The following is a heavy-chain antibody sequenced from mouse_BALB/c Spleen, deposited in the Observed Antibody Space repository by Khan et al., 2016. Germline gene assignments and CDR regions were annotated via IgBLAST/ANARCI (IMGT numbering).Heavy chain of an antibody. D-gene: IGHD1-1*01. CDR2: IDPENGNT. CDR1: GFNIKDYY. Sequence: VQLKQSGAELVRPGALVKLSCKASGFNIKDYYMHRVMQRPEQGLEWIGWIDPENGNTLYDSTFQGKASITADTSSHTAYPPLSSLTSEDTADYSCASTTVVADYWGQGTTLTVSS. CDR3: ASTTVVADY. J-gene: IGHJ2*01. V-gene: IGHV14-1*02.